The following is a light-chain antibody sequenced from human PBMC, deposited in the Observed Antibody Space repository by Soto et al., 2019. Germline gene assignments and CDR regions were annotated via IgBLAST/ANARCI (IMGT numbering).Light chain of an antibody. J-gene: IGKJ5*01. V-gene: IGKV1-5*01. CDR2: DAS. CDR1: QNINNW. CDR3: QQYNDYMT. Sequence: DIQMTQSPSTLSASIGDRVTITCRASQNINNWIAWYQQKPGKAPKFLIYDASTLESGVPSRFSGSGSGTEFTLTISSLQPEDFATYYCQQYNDYMTFGQGTRLE.